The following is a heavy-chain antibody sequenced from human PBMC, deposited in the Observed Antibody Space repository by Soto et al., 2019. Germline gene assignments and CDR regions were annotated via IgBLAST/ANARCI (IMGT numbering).Heavy chain of an antibody. CDR2: ISGSGGST. V-gene: IGHV3-23*01. D-gene: IGHD6-13*01. CDR1: GFTFSSYA. CDR3: AKAGSSSWYSQTAPCYYYYMDV. Sequence: GGSLRLSCAASGFTFSSYAMSWVRQAPGKGLEWVSAISGSGGSTYYADSVKGRVTISRDNSKNTLYLQMKSRRAEDTAVYYCAKAGSSSWYSQTAPCYYYYMDVWGKGTTVTVSS. J-gene: IGHJ6*03.